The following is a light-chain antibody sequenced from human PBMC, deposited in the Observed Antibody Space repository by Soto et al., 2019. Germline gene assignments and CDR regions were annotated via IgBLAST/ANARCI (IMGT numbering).Light chain of an antibody. CDR3: CSHAGGASDV. CDR2: EGN. J-gene: IGLJ1*01. CDR1: SNDVGSYDL. V-gene: IGLV2-23*01. Sequence: QSVLAQPASVSGSPGHLITIFCTGTSNDVGSYDLVSCYQQHPGKAPKLIGYEGNKRPSGVSDRFSDSKSGNTASLTISGLPAEDEDDYYCCSHAGGASDVFGTGTKVTVL.